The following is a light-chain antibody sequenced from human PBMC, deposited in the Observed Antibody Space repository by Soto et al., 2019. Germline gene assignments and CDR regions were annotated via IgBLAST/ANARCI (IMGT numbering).Light chain of an antibody. V-gene: IGKV3-20*01. Sequence: EFVLTQSPGKLSLSPGERATLSCRASQSISSSFLAWYQQKPGQAPRLLIYGASSRGTGIPDRFSGSGSGTDFTLIISRLEPEDFAVYYCQQYGSSPPLTFGGGTKVEIK. CDR3: QQYGSSPPLT. J-gene: IGKJ4*01. CDR1: QSISSSF. CDR2: GAS.